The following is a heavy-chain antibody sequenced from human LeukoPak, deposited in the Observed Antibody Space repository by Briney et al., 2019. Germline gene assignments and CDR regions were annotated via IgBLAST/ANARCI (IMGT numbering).Heavy chain of an antibody. CDR2: ISFSGHT. CDR3: ARYAILGAAFFDY. V-gene: IGHV4-39*01. D-gene: IGHD1-26*01. J-gene: IGHJ4*02. Sequence: SETLSLTCSVSGGSISSSSHYWVWIRQPPGKGLEWFGSISFSGHTYYNPSLKSRVTISVDTSKNQFSLKLTSVTAADTAVYYCARYAILGAAFFDYWGQGTLVTVSS. CDR1: GGSISSSSHY.